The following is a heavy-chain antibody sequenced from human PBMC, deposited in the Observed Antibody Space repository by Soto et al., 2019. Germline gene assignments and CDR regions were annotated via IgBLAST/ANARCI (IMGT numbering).Heavy chain of an antibody. D-gene: IGHD1-1*01. J-gene: IGHJ4*02. CDR1: GYAFTTYG. CDR2: ISAHNGNT. CDR3: ARGRYGDY. V-gene: IGHV1-18*01. Sequence: QVQLVQSGGEVKKPGASVTVSCKGSGYAFTTYGITWVRQAPGQGLEWMGWISAHNGNTNYAQKLQGRVTVTRDTSTSTAYMELRSLRSDDTAVYYCARGRYGDYWGQGALVTVSS.